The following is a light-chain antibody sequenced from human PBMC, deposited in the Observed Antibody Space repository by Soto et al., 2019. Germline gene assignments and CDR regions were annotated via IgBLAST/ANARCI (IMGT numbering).Light chain of an antibody. J-gene: IGKJ2*01. Sequence: DIQMTQSPSTLSASIGDRVTITCRASQSITTFLAWYQQKPGKAPQILIYDASKLEPGVPSRLSGGGSGTEFTLTISSLQPDDFATYYCQQYNSYSYTFGQGTKVDIK. V-gene: IGKV1-5*01. CDR3: QQYNSYSYT. CDR1: QSITTF. CDR2: DAS.